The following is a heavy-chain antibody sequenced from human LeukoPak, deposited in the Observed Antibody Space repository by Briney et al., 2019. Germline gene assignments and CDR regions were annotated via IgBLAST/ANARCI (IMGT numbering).Heavy chain of an antibody. D-gene: IGHD3-22*01. J-gene: IGHJ3*02. V-gene: IGHV5-51*03. CDR1: GYSFSNYW. CDR3: ARERSSGYYTEDAFDI. Sequence: GESLKISCKASGYSFSNYWIGWVRQMPGKGLEWMGIIYPGDSDTRYSPSFQGQVTISADKSISTAYLQWSSLKASDTAMYYCARERSSGYYTEDAFDIWGQGTMVTVSS. CDR2: IYPGDSDT.